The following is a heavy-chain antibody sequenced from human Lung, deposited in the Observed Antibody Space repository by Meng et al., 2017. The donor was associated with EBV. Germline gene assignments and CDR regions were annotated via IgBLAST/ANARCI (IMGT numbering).Heavy chain of an antibody. V-gene: IGHV4-30-4*08. CDR3: AREYSSSSGLPGP. J-gene: IGHJ5*02. CDR2: IYDSGST. D-gene: IGHD6-6*01. CDR1: GGSIRFGDYY. Sequence: QVPLQESGPGLVKPPQTLSLTCTVSGGSIRFGDYYWSWIRQPPGKGLEWIGYIYDSGSTSYNPSLMSRVTISVDTCRNQFSLKLTSVTAADTAVYYCAREYSSSSGLPGPWGQGTLVTVSS.